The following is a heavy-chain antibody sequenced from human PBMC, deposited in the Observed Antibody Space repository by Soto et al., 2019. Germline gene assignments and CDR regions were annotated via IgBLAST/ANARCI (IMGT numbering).Heavy chain of an antibody. D-gene: IGHD5-18*01. CDR2: ISSSSSTI. Sequence: EVQVVESGGGLVQPGESLRLSCAASGFAFSSYSMNWVRQAPGKGLEWVSYISSSSSTIYYADSVKGRFTISRDNAKNSLFLQMNSLRDEDTAVYYCVEGYNFDFWGQGTLVTVSS. J-gene: IGHJ4*02. CDR1: GFAFSSYS. V-gene: IGHV3-48*02. CDR3: VEGYNFDF.